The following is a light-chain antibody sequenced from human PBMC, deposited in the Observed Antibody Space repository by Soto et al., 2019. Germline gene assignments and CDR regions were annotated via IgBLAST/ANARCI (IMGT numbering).Light chain of an antibody. CDR3: QQMRT. CDR2: DVS. V-gene: IGKV1-5*01. J-gene: IGKJ1*01. Sequence: DIQMTQSPSTLSASVGDRVSSTCRASQSFNNKLAWYQQKPGKAPKLLICDVSDLQSGIPSRFSGSGSGTEFTLSISSLQPDDFATYYCQQMRTFGQGTKVEIK. CDR1: QSFNNK.